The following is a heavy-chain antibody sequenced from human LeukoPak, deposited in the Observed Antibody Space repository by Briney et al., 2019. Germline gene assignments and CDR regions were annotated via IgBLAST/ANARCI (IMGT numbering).Heavy chain of an antibody. D-gene: IGHD2-2*01. CDR3: ARLPAAMPRRDNWFDP. CDR1: GGSISSSTDY. J-gene: IGHJ5*02. V-gene: IGHV4-39*01. CDR2: IYYIGST. Sequence: SETLSLTCTLSGGSISSSTDYWGWVHQPPGKGREWIVSIYYIGSTYYNRSRTSRVTISLDTSKNQFSLKLSSVTAADTAVYYCARLPAAMPRRDNWFDPWGQGTLVTVSS.